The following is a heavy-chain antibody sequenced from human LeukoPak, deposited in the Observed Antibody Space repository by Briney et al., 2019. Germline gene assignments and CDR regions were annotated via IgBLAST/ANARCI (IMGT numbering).Heavy chain of an antibody. CDR1: GGSFSGYY. Sequence: SETLSLTCAVYGGSFSGYYWSWIRQPPGKGLEWIGEINHSGSTNYNPSLKSRVTISVDTSKNQFSLKLSSVTAADTAVYYCARLPLAINAFDIWGQGTMVTVSS. CDR2: INHSGST. J-gene: IGHJ3*02. D-gene: IGHD3-3*02. V-gene: IGHV4-34*01. CDR3: ARLPLAINAFDI.